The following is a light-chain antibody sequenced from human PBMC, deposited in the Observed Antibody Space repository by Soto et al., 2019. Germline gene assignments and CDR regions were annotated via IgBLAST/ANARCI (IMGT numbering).Light chain of an antibody. V-gene: IGKV1-39*01. CDR1: QTISIF. CDR2: TAS. Sequence: DIQVSQSPSAMSASVGDRVTIACRASQTISIFLNWYQHKPGKPPTLLIYTASSLQSGVPSRFSGSGSGTDFTLTISSLQPEDFATYYCQKSYKTPLNCGGGNRVDIK. CDR3: QKSYKTPLN. J-gene: IGKJ4*01.